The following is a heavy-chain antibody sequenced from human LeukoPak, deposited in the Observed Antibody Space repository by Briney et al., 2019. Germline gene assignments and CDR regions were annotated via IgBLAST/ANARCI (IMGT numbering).Heavy chain of an antibody. CDR3: ARAPRRVADLGYFDY. Sequence: SVKVSFKASGGTFSSYAISWVRQAPGQGLELMGMIIPIFGTANYAQKFLRRVSITTDESTSTAYMELSSLRSEATAMYYCARAPRRVADLGYFDYWGQGTLVTVSS. V-gene: IGHV1-69*05. CDR2: IIPIFGTA. J-gene: IGHJ4*02. CDR1: GGTFSSYA.